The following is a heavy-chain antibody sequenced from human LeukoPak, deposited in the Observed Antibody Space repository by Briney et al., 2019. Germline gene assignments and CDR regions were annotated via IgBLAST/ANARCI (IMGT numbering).Heavy chain of an antibody. CDR2: INPDGTST. D-gene: IGHD2-21*02. Sequence: GGSLRLSCAASGFTFSSYWMHWVRQAPGRGLVWVSRINPDGTSTNYADSVKGRFTISRDNAKNTVDLQMNSLRGEDTAVYYCARDAGDCGGDCPRWFDPWGQGTLVTVSS. CDR3: ARDAGDCGGDCPRWFDP. CDR1: GFTFSSYW. J-gene: IGHJ5*02. V-gene: IGHV3-74*01.